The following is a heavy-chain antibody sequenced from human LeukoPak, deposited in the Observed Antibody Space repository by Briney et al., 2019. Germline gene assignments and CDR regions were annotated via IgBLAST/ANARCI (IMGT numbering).Heavy chain of an antibody. Sequence: GGSLRLSCAASGFTFSSYWMHWVRQAPGKGLVWVAGIKSDGSIIYYADSVKGRFTISRDNAKNTLYLQMNSLKTEDTAVYYCTTFYHEYSPYWGRGTLVTVSS. V-gene: IGHV3-74*01. CDR2: IKSDGSII. CDR1: GFTFSSYW. J-gene: IGHJ4*02. CDR3: TTFYHEYSPY. D-gene: IGHD2/OR15-2a*01.